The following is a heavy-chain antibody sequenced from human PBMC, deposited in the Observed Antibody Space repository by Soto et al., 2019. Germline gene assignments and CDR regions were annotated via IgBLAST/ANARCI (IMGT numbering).Heavy chain of an antibody. Sequence: GXSVKVSCKASGYTFTSYYMDLVRQAPGQGLEWMGIINPSGGSTSYAQKFQGRVTMTMDTSTSTVYMELSSLRSEDTAVYYCAREAGYCSSTSCHNYYSNYWFEPWGQGTLVTVS. CDR1: GYTFTSYY. V-gene: IGHV1-46*01. J-gene: IGHJ5*02. CDR3: AREAGYCSSTSCHNYYSNYWFEP. CDR2: INPSGGST. D-gene: IGHD2-2*02.